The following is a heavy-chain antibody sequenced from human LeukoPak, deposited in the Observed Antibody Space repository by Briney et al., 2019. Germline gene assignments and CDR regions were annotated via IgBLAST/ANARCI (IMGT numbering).Heavy chain of an antibody. CDR2: VNPNSGDT. D-gene: IGHD6-6*01. CDR1: GYTFTSYD. CDR3: ARGAWTSSFDY. V-gene: IGHV1-8*01. Sequence: GASVKLSCKASGYTFTSYDVNWVRQATAQGPEWKGWVNPNSGDTAYAQHFQGRVTMTRDTSINTAYMELSSLRSEDTAVYYCARGAWTSSFDYWGQGTLVTVSS. J-gene: IGHJ4*02.